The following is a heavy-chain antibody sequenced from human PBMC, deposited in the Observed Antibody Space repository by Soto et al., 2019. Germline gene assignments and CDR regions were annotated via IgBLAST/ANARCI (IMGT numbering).Heavy chain of an antibody. CDR2: LYYGRSA. CDR3: ALRSMAVVPES. Sequence: QVQLQESGPGLGKPSETRSRTCAVSGDSISSYYCMWIRQPPGKELESIGELYYGRSANDNPSLKSRVTLSVDTSTNQCSLTLSSMTAADTAVYYCALRSMAVVPESWCQGTLVTVSS. CDR1: GDSISSYY. V-gene: IGHV4-59*01. D-gene: IGHD3-22*01. J-gene: IGHJ5*02.